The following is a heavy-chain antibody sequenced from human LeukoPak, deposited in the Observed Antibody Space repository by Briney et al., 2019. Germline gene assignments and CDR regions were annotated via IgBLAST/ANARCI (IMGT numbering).Heavy chain of an antibody. J-gene: IGHJ4*02. CDR1: GGSISSYY. D-gene: IGHD2-2*01. CDR3: ARVPAAREPIDY. CDR2: IYYSGST. V-gene: IGHV4-59*01. Sequence: SETLSLTCTVSGGSISSYYWSWIQQPPGKGLEWIGYIYYSGSTNYNPSLKSRVTISVDTSKNQFSLKLSSVTAADTAVYYCARVPAAREPIDYWGQGTLVTVSS.